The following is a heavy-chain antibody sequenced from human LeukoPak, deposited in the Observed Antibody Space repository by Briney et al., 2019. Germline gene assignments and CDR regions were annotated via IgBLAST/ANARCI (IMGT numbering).Heavy chain of an antibody. V-gene: IGHV3-23*01. CDR2: ISVSGENT. D-gene: IGHD3-10*01. CDR1: GFTFSSYA. J-gene: IGHJ4*02. CDR3: AKYGSGTYYNGLF. Sequence: PGGSLRLSCAASGFTFSSYAMTWGRQAPGKGLQWGSTISVSGENTYYADSVKGRFTISRDISKSTLYLQMNSLRDEDTALYYCAKYGSGTYYNGLFWGQGTLVTVSS.